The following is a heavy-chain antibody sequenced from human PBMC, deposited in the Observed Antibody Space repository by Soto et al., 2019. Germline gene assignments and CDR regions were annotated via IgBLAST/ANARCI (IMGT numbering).Heavy chain of an antibody. D-gene: IGHD3-16*01. V-gene: IGHV1-18*01. J-gene: IGHJ6*02. CDR3: ARSWVTGKGGIDV. Sequence: QVQLVQSGAEVKKPGASVKVSCKASGYTFTSYGLSWVRQAPGQGLEWMGWINGYTGNTNYAQKFQGCVTKSTDTSTNTAYLVLSTLISDDTAVYYCARSWVTGKGGIDVWGQGTTVTVSS. CDR1: GYTFTSYG. CDR2: INGYTGNT.